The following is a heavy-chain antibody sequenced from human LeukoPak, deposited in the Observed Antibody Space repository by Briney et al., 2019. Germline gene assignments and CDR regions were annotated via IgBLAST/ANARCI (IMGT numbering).Heavy chain of an antibody. D-gene: IGHD3-10*01. J-gene: IGHJ5*02. Sequence: GGSLRLSCAASGFTFSSYSMNWVRQAPGKGLEWVSYISSASNTIYYADSVKGRFTISRDNAKNSLYPQMNSLRAEDTAMYYCARDGWFGDYNWFDPWGQGTLDTVS. V-gene: IGHV3-48*01. CDR2: ISSASNTI. CDR3: ARDGWFGDYNWFDP. CDR1: GFTFSSYS.